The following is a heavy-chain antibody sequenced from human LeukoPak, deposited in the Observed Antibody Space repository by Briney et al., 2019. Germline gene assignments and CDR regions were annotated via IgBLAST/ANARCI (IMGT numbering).Heavy chain of an antibody. D-gene: IGHD2-8*02. CDR3: ATYRQVLLPFES. Sequence: GGSLRLSCAASGFTFTNYGMIWVRQPPGKGLEWVSSIFPSGGEIHYADSVRGRFTISRDNSKSTLSLQMNSLRAEDTAIYYCATYRQVLLPFESWGQGTLVTVPS. CDR1: GFTFTNYG. J-gene: IGHJ4*02. V-gene: IGHV3-23*01. CDR2: IFPSGGEI.